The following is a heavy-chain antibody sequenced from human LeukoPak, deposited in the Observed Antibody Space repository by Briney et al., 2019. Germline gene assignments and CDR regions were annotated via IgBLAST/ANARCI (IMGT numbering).Heavy chain of an antibody. CDR1: GFTFDDYT. Sequence: GGSLRLSCAASGFTFDDYTMHWVRQAPGKGLEWVSLISWDGGSTYYADSVKGRFTISRDNSKNSLYLQMNSLRTEDTALYYCAKAGGSSYEPSIDYWGQGTLVTVSS. V-gene: IGHV3-43*01. D-gene: IGHD3-16*01. CDR2: ISWDGGST. CDR3: AKAGGSSYEPSIDY. J-gene: IGHJ4*02.